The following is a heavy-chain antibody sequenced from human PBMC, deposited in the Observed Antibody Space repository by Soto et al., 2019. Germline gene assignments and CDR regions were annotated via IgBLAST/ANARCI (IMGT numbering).Heavy chain of an antibody. J-gene: IGHJ6*01. CDR2: IDHSGST. D-gene: IGHD2-15*01. CDR1: GGSFSSYY. CDR3: VRGLRYSGMDV. V-gene: IGHV4-34*01. Sequence: PSETLSLTCAVNGGSFSSYYWTWIRQPPGRGLEWIGEIDHSGSTNYNPSLESRVTISIDTAKNRFSLNVTSVTAADTAVYYCVRGLRYSGMDVWGQGTTVTVSS.